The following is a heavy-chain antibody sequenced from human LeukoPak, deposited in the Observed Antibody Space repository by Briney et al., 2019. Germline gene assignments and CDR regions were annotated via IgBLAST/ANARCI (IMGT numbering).Heavy chain of an antibody. CDR1: GYTYTSYG. CDR3: ARDDSIAAAAPTSFDY. D-gene: IGHD6-13*01. Sequence: SVKVSCKASGYTYTSYGISWVRQAPGQGLEWMGWISAYNGNTNYAQKLQGRVTMTTDTSTSTAYMELRSLRSDDTAVYYCARDDSIAAAAPTSFDYWGQGTLVTVSS. J-gene: IGHJ4*02. V-gene: IGHV1-18*01. CDR2: ISAYNGNT.